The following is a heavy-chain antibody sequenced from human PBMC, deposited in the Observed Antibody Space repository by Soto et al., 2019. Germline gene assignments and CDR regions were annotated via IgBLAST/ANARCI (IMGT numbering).Heavy chain of an antibody. J-gene: IGHJ4*02. CDR2: ISSSSSYI. V-gene: IGHV3-21*01. Sequence: GGSLRLSCAASGFTFSSYSMNWVRQAPGKGLEWVSSISSSSSYIYYADSVKGRFTISRDNAKNSLYLQMNSLRAEDTAVYYCARDFYGSGPRQYPYYFDYWGQGTLVTVSS. D-gene: IGHD3-10*01. CDR1: GFTFSSYS. CDR3: ARDFYGSGPRQYPYYFDY.